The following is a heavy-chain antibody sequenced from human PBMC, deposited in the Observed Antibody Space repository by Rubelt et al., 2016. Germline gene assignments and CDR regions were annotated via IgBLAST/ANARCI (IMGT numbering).Heavy chain of an antibody. CDR3: ASASYYYDSSGYLPRHLDYYYGMDV. Sequence: SWVRQAPGQGLEWMGRIIPILGIADYAQKFQGRVTITADKSTSTAYMELSSLRAEDTAVYYCASASYYYDSSGYLPRHLDYYYGMDVWGQGTTVTVSS. D-gene: IGHD3-22*01. J-gene: IGHJ6*02. V-gene: IGHV1-69*02. CDR2: IIPILGIA.